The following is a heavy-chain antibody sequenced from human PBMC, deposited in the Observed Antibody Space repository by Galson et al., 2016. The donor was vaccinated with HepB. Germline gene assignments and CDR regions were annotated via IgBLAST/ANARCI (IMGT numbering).Heavy chain of an antibody. J-gene: IGHJ3*02. D-gene: IGHD2-15*01. Sequence: SETLSLTCAMSGGSISSSNWWNWVRQPPGKGLEWIGKIHHSGGSNYNPSLKSRVTISLDKSKNQFSLKLNSVTAADTAVYYCATYCSGGSCYSPGAFDIWGQGTMVTVSA. V-gene: IGHV4-4*02. CDR2: IHHSGGS. CDR1: GGSISSSNW. CDR3: ATYCSGGSCYSPGAFDI.